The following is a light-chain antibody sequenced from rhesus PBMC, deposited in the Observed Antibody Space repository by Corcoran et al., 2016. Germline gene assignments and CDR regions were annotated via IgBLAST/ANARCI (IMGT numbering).Light chain of an antibody. Sequence: VILTQSPATLSLSPGERATLSCRASQSVSTYLAWYQQKPGQAPRLLIYGASSRATGIPDRCRGSGSRTEFTLTISSLGPEDFAVYYCQKYSSSPLSFDGGTKVGIK. CDR2: GAS. CDR1: QSVSTY. V-gene: IGKV3-53*02. CDR3: QKYSSSPLS. J-gene: IGKJ4*01.